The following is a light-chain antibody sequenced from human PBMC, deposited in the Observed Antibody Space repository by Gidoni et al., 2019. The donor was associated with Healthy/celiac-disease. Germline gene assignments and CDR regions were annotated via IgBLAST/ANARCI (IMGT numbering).Light chain of an antibody. J-gene: IGKJ5*01. CDR3: QQYNSYSIT. CDR2: KAY. Sequence: DIKMTQSPSTLSASVGGRVTITCRASQIISSWLAWYQQKPGKAPKLLIYKAYSLESRVPSRFSGSGSGTEFTLTSSSLQPDDFATYYCQQYNSYSITFGQGTRLEIK. CDR1: QIISSW. V-gene: IGKV1-5*03.